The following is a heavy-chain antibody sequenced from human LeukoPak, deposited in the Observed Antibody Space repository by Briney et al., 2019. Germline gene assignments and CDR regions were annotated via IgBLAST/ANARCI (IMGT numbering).Heavy chain of an antibody. CDR1: GGTFSGYA. J-gene: IGHJ5*02. CDR3: ARGVGTLTYYYDSSGYQPGWFDP. V-gene: IGHV1-69*05. Sequence: SVKVSCKASGGTFSGYAISWVRQAPGQGLEWMGGIIPIFGTANYAQKFQGRVTITTDESTSTAYMELSSLRSEDTAVYYCARGVGTLTYYYDSSGYQPGWFDPWGQGTLVTVSS. CDR2: IIPIFGTA. D-gene: IGHD3-22*01.